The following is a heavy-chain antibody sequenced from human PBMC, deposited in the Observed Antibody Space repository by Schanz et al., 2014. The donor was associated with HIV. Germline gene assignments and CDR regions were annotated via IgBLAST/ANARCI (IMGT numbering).Heavy chain of an antibody. D-gene: IGHD1-20*01. V-gene: IGHV3-30*18. CDR2: ISYDATDK. J-gene: IGHJ6*02. CDR1: GFSFSNYA. Sequence: QVQLVESGGGVVQPGRSLRLSCAVSGFSFSNYAMNWVRQAPGKGLEWVAVISYDATDKLYADSVRDRFTISRDSSKNTLYLQMNNLRAEDAAVYYCAKDRITGTAPPNYGMDVWGQGTTVTVSS. CDR3: AKDRITGTAPPNYGMDV.